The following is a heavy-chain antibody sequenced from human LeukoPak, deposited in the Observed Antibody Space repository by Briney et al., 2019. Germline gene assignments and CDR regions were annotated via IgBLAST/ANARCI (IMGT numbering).Heavy chain of an antibody. D-gene: IGHD5-12*01. V-gene: IGHV4-59*12. J-gene: IGHJ4*02. CDR1: GGSISGCF. CDR3: ARDKYSAYERVFDY. CDR2: IYYTGST. Sequence: SETLSLSCTVSGGSISGCFWVWIRQPPGKGLEWIGYIYYTGSTNYNPSLKSRVTISIDTSKNQCSLTLNSVTAADTDVYYCARDKYSAYERVFDYWGQGTLVTVSS.